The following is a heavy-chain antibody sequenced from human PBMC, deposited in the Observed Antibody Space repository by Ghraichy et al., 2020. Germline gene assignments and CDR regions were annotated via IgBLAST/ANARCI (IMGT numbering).Heavy chain of an antibody. V-gene: IGHV4-59*08. CDR1: GGSISSYY. J-gene: IGHJ6*03. D-gene: IGHD6-19*01. CDR3: ARLSGWPDRHYYYYYMDV. CDR2: IYYSGST. Sequence: SETLSLTCTVSGGSISSYYWSWIRQPPGKGLEWIGYIYYSGSTNYNPSLKSRVTISVDTSKNQFSLKLSSVTAADTAVYYCARLSGWPDRHYYYYYMDVWGKGTTVTVSS.